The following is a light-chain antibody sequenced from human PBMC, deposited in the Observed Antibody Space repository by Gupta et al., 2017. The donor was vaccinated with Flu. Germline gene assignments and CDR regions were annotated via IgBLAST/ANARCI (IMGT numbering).Light chain of an antibody. Sequence: SVLTPPPSASATPGQRVTISCSCASSNIGRNTVHWYQQLPGTAPKLLIYSDNQRPSGVPARFSGSKSGTSASLAISGLQSEDEADYYCAAWDDSLNGWVFGGGTKLIVL. V-gene: IGLV1-44*01. CDR1: SSNIGRNT. CDR3: AAWDDSLNGWV. J-gene: IGLJ3*02. CDR2: SDN.